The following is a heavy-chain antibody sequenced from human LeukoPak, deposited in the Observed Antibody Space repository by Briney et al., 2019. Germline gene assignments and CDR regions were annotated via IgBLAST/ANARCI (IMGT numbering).Heavy chain of an antibody. V-gene: IGHV1-18*01. D-gene: IGHD2-2*01. CDR1: DYTFTTYG. CDR2: INAYNDNT. J-gene: IGHJ3*02. CDR3: ARDRENIVVAHDAFDI. Sequence: ASVKVSCKASDYTFTTYGISWVRQAPGQGLEWMGWINAYNDNTNYAQKLQGRVTMTTDTSTSTAYMELRSLRSDDTAVYYCARDRENIVVAHDAFDIWGQGTMVTVSS.